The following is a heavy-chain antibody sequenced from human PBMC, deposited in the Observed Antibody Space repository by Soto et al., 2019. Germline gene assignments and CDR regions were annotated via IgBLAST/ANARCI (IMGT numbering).Heavy chain of an antibody. J-gene: IGHJ4*02. CDR2: IKSMPDGGTA. CDR1: GFTFSGSA. V-gene: IGHV3-15*07. Sequence: PGGSLRLSCAASGFTFSGSAMKWVRQAPGKGLEWVGRIKSMPDGGTADYAAPLKGRFTISRNDSKNTLFLQMNSLKTEDTAVYYCTTDTVCDYWGQGTLVTVSS. D-gene: IGHD3-16*01. CDR3: TTDTVCDY.